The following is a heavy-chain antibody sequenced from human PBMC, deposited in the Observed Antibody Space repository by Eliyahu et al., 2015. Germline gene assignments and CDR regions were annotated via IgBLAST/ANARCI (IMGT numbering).Heavy chain of an antibody. V-gene: IGHV3-15*01. Sequence: EVQLVESGGGLVKPGGSLRLXCAASGFTFSXXWMXWVRXXPGKGLEWVGRIKSKTDGGTTDYAAPVKGRFTISRDDSKNTLYLQMNSLKTEDTAVYYCTTDSYGSGSYYSPVAVAGHAYYFDYWGQGTLVTVSS. CDR3: TTDSYGSGSYYSPVAVAGHAYYFDY. J-gene: IGHJ4*02. D-gene: IGHD3-10*01. CDR1: GFTFSXXW. CDR2: IKSKTDGGTT.